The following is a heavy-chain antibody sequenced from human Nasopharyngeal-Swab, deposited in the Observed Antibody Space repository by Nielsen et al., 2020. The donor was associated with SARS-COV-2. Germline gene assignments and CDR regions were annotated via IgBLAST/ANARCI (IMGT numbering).Heavy chain of an antibody. J-gene: IGHJ6*02. V-gene: IGHV4-34*01. CDR2: INHSGST. CDR3: ARDSVAGSSSAYYYYGMDV. CDR1: GGSFSGYY. D-gene: IGHD6-6*01. Sequence: SETLSLTCAVYGGSFSGYYWSWIRQPPGKGLEWIGEINHSGSTNYNPSLKSRVTISVDTSKNQFSLKLSSVTAADTAVYYCARDSVAGSSSAYYYYGMDVWGQGTTVTVSS.